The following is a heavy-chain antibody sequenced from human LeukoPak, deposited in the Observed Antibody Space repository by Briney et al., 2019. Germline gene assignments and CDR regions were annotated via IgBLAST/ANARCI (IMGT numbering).Heavy chain of an antibody. D-gene: IGHD5-18*01. Sequence: GGSLRLSCAASGFTFSSYAMSWVRQAPGKGLEWVSAISGSGGSTYYADSVKGRFAISRDSSKNTLYLQMNSLRAEDTAVYYCAKDRSQLWLSYFDYWGRGTLVTVSS. V-gene: IGHV3-23*01. CDR3: AKDRSQLWLSYFDY. J-gene: IGHJ4*02. CDR2: ISGSGGST. CDR1: GFTFSSYA.